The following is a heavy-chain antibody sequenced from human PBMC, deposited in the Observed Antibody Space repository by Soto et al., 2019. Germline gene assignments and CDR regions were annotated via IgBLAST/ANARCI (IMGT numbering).Heavy chain of an antibody. CDR1: GYTFTSYD. CDR3: ARGISRYDYIWGSYRSYAFDI. D-gene: IGHD3-16*02. J-gene: IGHJ3*02. V-gene: IGHV1-8*01. CDR2: MNPNSGNT. Sequence: QVQLVQSGAEVKKPGASVKVSCKASGYTFTSYDINWVRQATGQGLEWMGWMNPNSGNTGYAQKFQGRVTMTRNTSRSTAYMELSSLRSEDTAVYYCARGISRYDYIWGSYRSYAFDIWGQGTMVTVSS.